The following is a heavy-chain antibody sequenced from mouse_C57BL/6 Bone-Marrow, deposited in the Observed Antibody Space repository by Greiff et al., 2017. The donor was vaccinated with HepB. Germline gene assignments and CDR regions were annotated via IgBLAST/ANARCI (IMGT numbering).Heavy chain of an antibody. CDR1: GYAFSSSW. CDR3: ARYRGRRYFDV. CDR2: IYPGDGDT. J-gene: IGHJ1*03. D-gene: IGHD3-1*01. Sequence: QVQLQQSGPELVKPGASVKISCKASGYAFSSSWMNWVKQRPGKGLEWIGRIYPGDGDTNYNGKFKGKATLTADKSSSTAYMQLSSLTSEDSAVYFCARYRGRRYFDVWGTGTTVTVSS. V-gene: IGHV1-82*01.